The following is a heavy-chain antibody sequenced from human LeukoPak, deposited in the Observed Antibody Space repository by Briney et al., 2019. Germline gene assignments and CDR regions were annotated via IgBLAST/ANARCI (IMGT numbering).Heavy chain of an antibody. CDR2: ISHDGSFE. CDR3: ARPQGSGSYYFDY. V-gene: IGHV3-30*03. Sequence: PGGSLRLSCAASGFTFSSYGMHWVRQAPGKGLEWVGTISHDGSFEFYADSVGGRFTISRDSSKSTLYLQMNSLRAEDTAVYYCARPQGSGSYYFDYWGQGTLVTVSS. D-gene: IGHD3-10*01. CDR1: GFTFSSYG. J-gene: IGHJ4*02.